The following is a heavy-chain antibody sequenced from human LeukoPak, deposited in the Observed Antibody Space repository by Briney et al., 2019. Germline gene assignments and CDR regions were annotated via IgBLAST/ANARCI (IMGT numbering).Heavy chain of an antibody. D-gene: IGHD3-10*01. Sequence: QPSGTLCLTCTASAVSISGYDRSWIRQAPGKGLEWLGYISYSGSTRYNASLKSRVTISVDTSKNQFSLKLTSVTAAGAAVYCCAKGHSGSYYSGWGQGTLVTVSS. CDR1: AVSISGYD. CDR2: ISYSGST. V-gene: IGHV4-59*01. J-gene: IGHJ4*02. CDR3: AKGHSGSYYSG.